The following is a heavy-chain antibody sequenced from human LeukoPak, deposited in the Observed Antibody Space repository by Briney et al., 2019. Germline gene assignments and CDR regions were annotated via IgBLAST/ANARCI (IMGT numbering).Heavy chain of an antibody. CDR1: GGSFSGYY. D-gene: IGHD1-20*01. CDR2: INHSGGT. J-gene: IGHJ6*03. V-gene: IGHV4-34*01. Sequence: SETLSLTCAVYGGSFSGYYWSWIRQPPGKGLEWIGEINHSGGTNYNPSLKSRVTISVDTSKNQFSLKLNSVTAADTAVYFCARGSISGTRIYYYYYLDVWGKGTTVTISS. CDR3: ARGSISGTRIYYYYYLDV.